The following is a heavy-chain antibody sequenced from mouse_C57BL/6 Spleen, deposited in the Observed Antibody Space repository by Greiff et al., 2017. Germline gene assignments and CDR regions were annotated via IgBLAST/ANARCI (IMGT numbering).Heavy chain of an antibody. CDR1: GYTFTSYW. V-gene: IGHV1-69*01. J-gene: IGHJ2*01. D-gene: IGHD1-1*01. CDR2: IDPSDSYT. CDR3: ARSPSYYYGSTFDY. Sequence: VQLQQSGAELVMPGASVKLSCKASGYTFTSYWMHWVKQRPGQGLEWIGEIDPSDSYTNYNQKFKGKSTLTVDKSSSTAYMQLSSLTSEDSAVYYCARSPSYYYGSTFDYWGQGTTLTVSS.